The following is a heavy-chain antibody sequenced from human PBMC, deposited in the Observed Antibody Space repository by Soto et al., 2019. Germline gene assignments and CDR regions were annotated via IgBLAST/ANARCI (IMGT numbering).Heavy chain of an antibody. CDR2: ITRNGITT. Sequence: GVSLRLSCSASGFTFSDSAMHWVRLAPGKRLEYVSAITRNGITTYHADSVRGRFTVSRDNSKNTLYLQMSSLRTEDTAIYYCVKDTYGLDSWGRGTPVNVSS. V-gene: IGHV3-64D*08. D-gene: IGHD3-10*01. J-gene: IGHJ5*01. CDR3: VKDTYGLDS. CDR1: GFTFSDSA.